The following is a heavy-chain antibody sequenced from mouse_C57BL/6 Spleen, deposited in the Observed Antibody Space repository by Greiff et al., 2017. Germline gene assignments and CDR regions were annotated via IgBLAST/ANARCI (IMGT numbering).Heavy chain of an antibody. Sequence: EVQLQQSGPELVKPGASVKMSCKASGYTFTDYNMHWVKQSHGKSLEWIGYINPNNGGTSYNQKFKGKATLTVNKSSSTAYMELRSLTSEDSAVYYCARGAYDGYYFYAMDYWGQGTSVTVSS. CDR3: ARGAYDGYYFYAMDY. D-gene: IGHD2-3*01. CDR2: INPNNGGT. J-gene: IGHJ4*01. V-gene: IGHV1-22*01. CDR1: GYTFTDYN.